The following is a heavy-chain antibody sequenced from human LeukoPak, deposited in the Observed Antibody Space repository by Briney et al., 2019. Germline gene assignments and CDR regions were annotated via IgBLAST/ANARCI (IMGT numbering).Heavy chain of an antibody. V-gene: IGHV3-23*01. D-gene: IGHD2-15*01. J-gene: IGHJ4*02. CDR1: GFTFSNHA. CDR3: PKGRGYCTGCSCYSDY. CDR2: ISCSDCSS. Sequence: GGSLTLSFTASGFTFSNHAMSGVRQAPGKGLDWVATISCSDCSSYYADSVKGRFTIYSHNSKNTLDLQMNSLRVDDAPVYLCPKGRGYCTGCSCYSDYWGQGTLVTVSS.